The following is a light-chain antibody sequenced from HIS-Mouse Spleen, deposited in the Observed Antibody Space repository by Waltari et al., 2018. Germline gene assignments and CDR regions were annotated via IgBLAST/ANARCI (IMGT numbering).Light chain of an antibody. V-gene: IGLV2-23*01. CDR2: EGS. J-gene: IGLJ1*01. CDR3: CSYAGSREV. Sequence: QSALTQPRSVSGSPGQSVTISCTGTSSDVGSYNLVSWYQQHPGKAPKLMIYEGSKRPSGVSNRFSGSKSGNTASLTISGLQAEDEADYYCCSYAGSREVFGTGTKVTVL. CDR1: SSDVGSYNL.